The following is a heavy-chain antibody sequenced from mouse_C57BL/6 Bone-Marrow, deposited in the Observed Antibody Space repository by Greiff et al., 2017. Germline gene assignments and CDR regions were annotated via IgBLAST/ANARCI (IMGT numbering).Heavy chain of an antibody. CDR1: GFTFSSYG. V-gene: IGHV5-6*01. CDR2: ISSGGSYT. CDR3: ARRVNDSHGRAMDD. Sequence: EVQGVESGGDLVKPGGSLKLSCAASGFTFSSYGMSWVRQTPDKRLEWVATISSGGSYTYYPDSVKGRFTISRDNAKNTLYLQMSSLKSEDTAMYYCARRVNDSHGRAMDDWGQGTSVTVSS. J-gene: IGHJ4*01. D-gene: IGHD2-12*01.